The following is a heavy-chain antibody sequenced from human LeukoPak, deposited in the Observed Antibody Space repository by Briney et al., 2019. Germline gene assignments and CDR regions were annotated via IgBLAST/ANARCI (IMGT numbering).Heavy chain of an antibody. CDR3: ARVGMVRGVIIMSFDY. CDR1: GYTFTSYY. J-gene: IGHJ4*02. Sequence: ASVKVSRKASGYTFTSYYMHWVRQAPGQGLEWMGIINPSGGSTSYAQKFQGRVTMTRDTSTSTVYMELSSLRSEDTAVYYCARVGMVRGVIIMSFDYWGQGTLVTVSS. CDR2: INPSGGST. V-gene: IGHV1-46*01. D-gene: IGHD3-10*01.